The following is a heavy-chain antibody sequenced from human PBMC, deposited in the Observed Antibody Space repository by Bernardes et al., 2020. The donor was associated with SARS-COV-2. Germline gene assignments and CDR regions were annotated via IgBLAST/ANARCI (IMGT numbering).Heavy chain of an antibody. CDR1: GGSFSGYY. Sequence: SEPLSLTCAVYGGSFSGYYWSWIRQPPGKGLEWIGEINHSGSTNYNPSLKSRVTISVDTSKNQFSLKLSSVTAADTAVYYCARSRIAVAATPLGYWGQGTLVTVSS. CDR3: ARSRIAVAATPLGY. CDR2: INHSGST. D-gene: IGHD6-19*01. J-gene: IGHJ4*02. V-gene: IGHV4-34*01.